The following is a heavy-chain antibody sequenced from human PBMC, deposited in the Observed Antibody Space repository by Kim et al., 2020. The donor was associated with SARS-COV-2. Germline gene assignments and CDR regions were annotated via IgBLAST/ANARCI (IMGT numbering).Heavy chain of an antibody. CDR3: AKDYYDSSGYYWREY. J-gene: IGHJ4*02. CDR2: MNPNSGQT. V-gene: IGHV1-8*01. CDR1: GYTFTNYN. Sequence: ASVKVSCKASGYTFTNYNIIWARQAPGQGLEWMGWMNPNSGQTGYAQKFQGRVSMTRDTSISTAYMELSSLRSEDTAVYYCAKDYYDSSGYYWREYWGQGTLVTVSS. D-gene: IGHD3-22*01.